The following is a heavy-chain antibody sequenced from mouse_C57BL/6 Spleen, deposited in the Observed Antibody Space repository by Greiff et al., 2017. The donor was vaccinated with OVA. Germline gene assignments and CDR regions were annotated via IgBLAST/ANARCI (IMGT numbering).Heavy chain of an antibody. CDR3: ASTTVVAHYAMDY. J-gene: IGHJ4*01. D-gene: IGHD1-1*01. CDR2: IDPSDSYT. V-gene: IGHV1-69*01. Sequence: QVQLQQPGAELVMPGASVKLSCKASGYTFTSYWMHWVQQRPGQGLEWIGEIDPSDSYTNYNQKFKGKSTLTVDKSSSTAYMQLSSLTSEDSAVYYCASTTVVAHYAMDYWGQGTSVTVSS. CDR1: GYTFTSYW.